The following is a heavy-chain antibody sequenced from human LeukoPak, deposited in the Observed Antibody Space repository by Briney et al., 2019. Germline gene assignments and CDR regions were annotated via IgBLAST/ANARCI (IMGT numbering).Heavy chain of an antibody. CDR2: IHPSGML. D-gene: IGHD3-22*01. CDR3: SRGLDSRKLGY. J-gene: IGHJ4*02. Sequence: PSETLSLTCTVSGASFNSDDQYWNWIRRSPGKGLEWIGSIHPSGMLYNNPFLESRVTMSRDTSKNQFSLNLNSVTAADTAVYFCSRGLDSRKLGYWGQGILVTVSS. CDR1: GASFNSDDQY. V-gene: IGHV4-31*03.